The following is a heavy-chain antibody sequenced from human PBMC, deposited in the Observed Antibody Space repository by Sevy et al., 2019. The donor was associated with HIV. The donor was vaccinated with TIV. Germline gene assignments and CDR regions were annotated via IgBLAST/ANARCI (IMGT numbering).Heavy chain of an antibody. CDR3: AKSMGGFDAFDI. Sequence: GGSLRLSCAASGFTFSSYDMSWVRQAPGNGLEWVSVISGSGVSTYYADSVKGRFTISRDNSKNTLYLQLNSLRAEDTAVYYCAKSMGGFDAFDISGQRTLVTVSS. CDR1: GFTFSSYD. D-gene: IGHD6-25*01. CDR2: ISGSGVST. V-gene: IGHV3-23*01. J-gene: IGHJ3*02.